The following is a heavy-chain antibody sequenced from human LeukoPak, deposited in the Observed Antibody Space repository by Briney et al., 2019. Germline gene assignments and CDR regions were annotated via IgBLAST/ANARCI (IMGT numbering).Heavy chain of an antibody. V-gene: IGHV4-30-4*01. CDR3: ARGGHYDSSGYRYFDY. CDR1: GGSISSGDYY. D-gene: IGHD3-22*01. J-gene: IGHJ4*02. CDR2: IYYSGST. Sequence: SETLSPTCTVSGGSISSGDYYWSWIRQPPGKGLEWIGYIYYSGSTYYNPSPKSRVTISVDTSKNQFSLKLSSVTAADTAVYYCARGGHYDSSGYRYFDYWGQGTLVTVSS.